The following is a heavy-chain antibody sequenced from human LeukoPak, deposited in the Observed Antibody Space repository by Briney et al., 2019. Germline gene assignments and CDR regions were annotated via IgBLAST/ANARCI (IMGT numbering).Heavy chain of an antibody. V-gene: IGHV3-23*01. CDR3: AKQLGYCSDGSCYFPY. J-gene: IGHJ4*02. D-gene: IGHD2-15*01. Sequence: GGSLRLSCAASGYTFSNYAMNWVRQAPGKGLEWVSAISNNGGYTYYADSVQGRFTISRDNSKSTLCLQMNSLRAEDTAVYYCAKQLGYCSDGSCYFPYWGQGTLVTVSS. CDR1: GYTFSNYA. CDR2: ISNNGGYT.